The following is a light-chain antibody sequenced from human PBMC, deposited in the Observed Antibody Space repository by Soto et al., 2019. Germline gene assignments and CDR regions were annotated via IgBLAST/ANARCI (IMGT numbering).Light chain of an antibody. V-gene: IGKV3-15*01. CDR1: QSVRTY. Sequence: EIVMTQSPATLSVSPGERATLSCGASQSVRTYLAWYQQKPGQAPWLLIHGASTRAPGIPARFSGSGSGTDFTLTISSLQSEDFAVYYCQQYDDWPQTFGQGTKVDIK. J-gene: IGKJ1*01. CDR3: QQYDDWPQT. CDR2: GAS.